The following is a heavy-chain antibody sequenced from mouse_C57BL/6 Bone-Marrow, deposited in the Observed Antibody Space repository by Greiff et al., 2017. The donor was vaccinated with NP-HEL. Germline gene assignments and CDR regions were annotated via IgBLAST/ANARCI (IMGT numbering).Heavy chain of an antibody. CDR2: ITPSSGYT. Sequence: QVQLQQSGAELAKPGASVKLSCKASGYTFTSYWMPWVKQRPGQGLEWIGYITPSSGYTKYNQKFKDKATLTADKSSSTAYMQLSSLTYEDSAVYYCARDGSSYGWYFDVWGTGTTVTVSS. J-gene: IGHJ1*03. V-gene: IGHV1-7*01. D-gene: IGHD1-1*01. CDR3: ARDGSSYGWYFDV. CDR1: GYTFTSYW.